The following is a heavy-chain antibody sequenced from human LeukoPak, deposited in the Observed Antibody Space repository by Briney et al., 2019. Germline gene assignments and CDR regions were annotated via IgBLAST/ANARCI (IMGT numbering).Heavy chain of an antibody. CDR2: ISSSGSTI. D-gene: IGHD6-19*01. J-gene: IGHJ4*02. CDR3: AKVAPPWQWLAPYDY. V-gene: IGHV3-11*01. Sequence: PGGSLRLSCVASGFTFSTYYMSWIRQAPGKGLEWVSYISSSGSTIYYADSVKGRFTISRDNAKNSLYLQMNSLRAEDTAVYYCAKVAPPWQWLAPYDYWGQGTLVTVSS. CDR1: GFTFSTYY.